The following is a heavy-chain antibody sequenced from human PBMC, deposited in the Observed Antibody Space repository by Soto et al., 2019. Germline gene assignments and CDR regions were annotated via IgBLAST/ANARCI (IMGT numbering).Heavy chain of an antibody. CDR2: IYHSGST. J-gene: IGHJ4*02. CDR3: ARGLKYYYVSFNYYDPAY. Sequence: SETLSLTCAVSGGSISSGGYSWSWIRQPPGKGLEWIGYIYHSGSTYYNPSLKSRVTISVDTSKNQFSLKLSSVTAADTAVYYCARGLKYYYVSFNYYDPAYRGKGSLVTVSS. CDR1: GGSISSGGYS. D-gene: IGHD3-22*01. V-gene: IGHV4-30-2*01.